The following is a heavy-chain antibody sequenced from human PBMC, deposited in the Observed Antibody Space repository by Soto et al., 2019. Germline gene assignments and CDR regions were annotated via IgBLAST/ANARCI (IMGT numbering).Heavy chain of an antibody. CDR2: ISSNGGST. V-gene: IGHV3-64D*08. Sequence: GGSLRLSCSASGFTFSSYAMHWVRQAPGKGLEYVSAISSNGGSTYYADSVKGRFTISRDNSKNTLYLQMSSLRAEDTAVYYCVKDGISPVVVIHYYFDYWGQGTLVTVSS. CDR3: VKDGISPVVVIHYYFDY. D-gene: IGHD3-22*01. J-gene: IGHJ4*02. CDR1: GFTFSSYA.